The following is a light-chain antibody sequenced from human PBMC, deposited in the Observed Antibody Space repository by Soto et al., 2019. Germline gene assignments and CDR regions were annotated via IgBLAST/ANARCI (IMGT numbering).Light chain of an antibody. V-gene: IGKV1-12*01. Sequence: IQITQSPSSVSASVGDTVTITCRASQLISSWLAWYQQNPGKAPKLLIYAASNLQSGVPSRFSGSESGTEFTLTSSSLQPEDLATYFYQQASSFPLTFGGGTKVET. J-gene: IGKJ4*01. CDR1: QLISSW. CDR3: QQASSFPLT. CDR2: AAS.